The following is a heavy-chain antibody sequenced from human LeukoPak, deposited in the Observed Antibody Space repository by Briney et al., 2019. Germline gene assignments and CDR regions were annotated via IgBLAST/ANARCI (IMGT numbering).Heavy chain of an antibody. V-gene: IGHV1-2*02. CDR1: GYTFTVYY. Sequence: ASVKVSCKASGYTFTVYYMHWVRQAPGQGLEWMGWINPNSGGTNYAQKFQGRVTMTRDTSISTAYMELSRLRSDDTAVYYCARVVRSSTSSNWFDPWGQGTLVTVSS. CDR2: INPNSGGT. J-gene: IGHJ5*02. D-gene: IGHD2-2*01. CDR3: ARVVRSSTSSNWFDP.